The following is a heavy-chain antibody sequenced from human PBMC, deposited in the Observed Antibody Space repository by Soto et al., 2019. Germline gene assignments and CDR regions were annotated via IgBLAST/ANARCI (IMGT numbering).Heavy chain of an antibody. CDR3: ARDPGNYDFWSGPQWFDP. CDR2: IYYSGST. J-gene: IGHJ5*02. D-gene: IGHD3-3*01. Sequence: PSETLSLTCTVSGGSISSGGYYWSWIRQHPGKGLEWIGYIYYSGSTYYNPSLKSRVTISVDTSKNQFSLKLSSVTAADTAVYYCARDPGNYDFWSGPQWFDPWGQGTLVTVS. CDR1: GGSISSGGYY. V-gene: IGHV4-31*03.